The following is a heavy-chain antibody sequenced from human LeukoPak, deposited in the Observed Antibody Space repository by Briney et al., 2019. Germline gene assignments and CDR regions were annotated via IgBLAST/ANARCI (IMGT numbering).Heavy chain of an antibody. D-gene: IGHD4-17*01. Sequence: PGRSLRLSCAASGFTFSSYAMHWVRQAPGKGLEWVAVISYDGSNKYYADSVKGRFTISRDNSKNTLYLQMNSLRAEDTAVYYCAKAIWDGDYYFFDYWGQGTLVTVSS. J-gene: IGHJ4*02. CDR3: AKAIWDGDYYFFDY. V-gene: IGHV3-30-3*01. CDR2: ISYDGSNK. CDR1: GFTFSSYA.